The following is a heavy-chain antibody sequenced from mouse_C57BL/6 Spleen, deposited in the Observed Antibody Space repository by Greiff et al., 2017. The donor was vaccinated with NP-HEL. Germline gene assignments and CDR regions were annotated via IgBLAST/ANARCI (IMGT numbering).Heavy chain of an antibody. J-gene: IGHJ4*01. V-gene: IGHV5-17*01. D-gene: IGHD2-4*01. CDR1: GFTFSDYG. Sequence: EVQLVESGGGLVKPGGSLKLSCAASGFTFSDYGMHWVRQAPEKGLEWVAYISSGSSTIYYADTVKGRFTISRDNAKNTLFLQMTSLRSEDTAMYYCASGDYDAGAMDYWGQGTSVTVSS. CDR3: ASGDYDAGAMDY. CDR2: ISSGSSTI.